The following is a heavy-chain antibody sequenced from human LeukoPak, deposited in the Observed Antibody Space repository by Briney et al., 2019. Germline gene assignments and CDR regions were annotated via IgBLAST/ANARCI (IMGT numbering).Heavy chain of an antibody. CDR2: ITGGGDSI. V-gene: IGHV3-11*04. CDR1: GFPFRLYY. CDR3: AREIAGGDFDY. Sequence: GGSLRLSCAASGFPFRLYYMAWIRQAPGKGLEWVSYITGGGDSIHYADSVRGRFTISRDNSKNTLYLQINSLRAEDTAVYYCAREIAGGDFDYWGQGTLVTVSS. J-gene: IGHJ4*02. D-gene: IGHD6-13*01.